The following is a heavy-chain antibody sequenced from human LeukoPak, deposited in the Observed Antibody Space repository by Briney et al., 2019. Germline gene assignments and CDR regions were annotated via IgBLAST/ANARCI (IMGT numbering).Heavy chain of an antibody. CDR3: LAGYYYYYMDV. D-gene: IGHD6-13*01. CDR2: ISTHGSST. V-gene: IGHV3-74*01. CDR1: GFAFSNYW. J-gene: IGHJ6*03. Sequence: GGSLRLSCAASGFAFSNYWLHWVRQAPGKGLGWVARISTHGSSTNYADSVKGRFTISRDNAKNTLYLQMTSLSAEDTAVYYALAGYYYYYMDVWGKGTTVTVSS.